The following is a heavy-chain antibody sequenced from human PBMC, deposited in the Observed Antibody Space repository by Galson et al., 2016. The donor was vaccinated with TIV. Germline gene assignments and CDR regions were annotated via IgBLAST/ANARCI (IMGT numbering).Heavy chain of an antibody. V-gene: IGHV3-30-3*01. Sequence: RLSCAASGFTFTDYAIHWVRQAPGKGLEWVAVVSYDGSNKFYADSVKGRFTISRDDSNSTLYLQMKSLRPEDTAIYYCARDKASGIGVVADYWGQGTLVTVSS. CDR2: VSYDGSNK. D-gene: IGHD2-15*01. CDR3: ARDKASGIGVVADY. CDR1: GFTFTDYA. J-gene: IGHJ4*02.